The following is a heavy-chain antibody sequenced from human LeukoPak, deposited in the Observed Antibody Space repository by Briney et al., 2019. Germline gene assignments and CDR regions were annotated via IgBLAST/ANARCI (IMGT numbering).Heavy chain of an antibody. CDR2: IYSGGNT. CDR3: ANSRDGYNFFDY. J-gene: IGHJ4*02. D-gene: IGHD5-24*01. V-gene: IGHV3-53*01. CDR1: GFTVSSSY. Sequence: GGSLRLSCAASGFTVSSSYMSWVRRAPGKGLEWVSVIYSGGNTYYADSVKGRFTISRDNSKNTLYLQMNSLRAEDTAVYYCANSRDGYNFFDYWGQGTLVTVSS.